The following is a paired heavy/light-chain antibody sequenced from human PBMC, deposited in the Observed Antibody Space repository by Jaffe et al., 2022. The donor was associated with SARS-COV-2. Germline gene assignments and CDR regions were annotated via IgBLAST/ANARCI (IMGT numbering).Light chain of an antibody. CDR2: AAS. CDR1: QSISSY. CDR3: QQSYSTLGT. V-gene: IGKV1-39*01. J-gene: IGKJ2*01. Sequence: DIQMTQSPPSLSASVGDRVTITCRASQSISSYLNWYQQKPGKAPKPLIYAASNLQSGVPSRFSGSGSGTEFTLTISSLQPEDFATYYCQQSYSTLGTFGQGTKLEIK.
Heavy chain of an antibody. V-gene: IGHV4-61*02. D-gene: IGHD6-13*01. Sequence: QVQLQESGPGLVKPSQTLSLTCTVSGDSIRSGSYYWTWIRQPAGKGLEWIGRIYSSGSINYNPSLKSRVTISVDTSKNQFSLKLSSVTAADTAVYFCARTHYSSTWYGYYFDYWGQGALVTVSS. J-gene: IGHJ4*02. CDR2: IYSSGSI. CDR3: ARTHYSSTWYGYYFDY. CDR1: GDSIRSGSYY.